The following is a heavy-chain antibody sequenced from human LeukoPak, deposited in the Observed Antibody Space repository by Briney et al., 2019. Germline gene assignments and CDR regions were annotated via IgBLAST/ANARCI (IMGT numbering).Heavy chain of an antibody. V-gene: IGHV4-59*01. CDR1: GGSISIFY. J-gene: IGHJ4*02. Sequence: SETLSLTRTVSGGSISIFYWSWIRHPPGKGLEWIGYIYYSGSTNYDPSLKSRVTISVDTSKNQFSLKLSSVTAADTAVYYCARGRVGVYDYWGQGTLVTVSS. CDR3: ARGRVGVYDY. D-gene: IGHD1-26*01. CDR2: IYYSGST.